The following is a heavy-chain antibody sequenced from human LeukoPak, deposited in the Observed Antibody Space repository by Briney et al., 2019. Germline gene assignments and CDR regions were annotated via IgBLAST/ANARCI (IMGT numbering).Heavy chain of an antibody. D-gene: IGHD6-19*01. Sequence: QPGGSLRLSCAASGFTFSSYGMSWVRQAPGKGLEWVSGISGSGGSTYYADSVKGRFTISRDNSKNTLYLQMNSLRAEDTAVYYCAKGNSGWYLAFDYWGQGTLVTVSS. CDR3: AKGNSGWYLAFDY. CDR1: GFTFSSYG. J-gene: IGHJ4*02. CDR2: ISGSGGST. V-gene: IGHV3-23*01.